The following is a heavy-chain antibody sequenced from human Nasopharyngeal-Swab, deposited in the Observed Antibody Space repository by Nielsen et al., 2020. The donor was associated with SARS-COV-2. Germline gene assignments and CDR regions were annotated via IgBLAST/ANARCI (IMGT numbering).Heavy chain of an antibody. CDR3: ARATSNIVPMVYVIGAFDI. Sequence: SETLSLTCTVSGGSISSGGYYWSWIRQHPGQGLEWIGNIYYSGSTYYNPSLKSRVTISVDTSKNQFSLKLSSVTAADTAVYYCARATSNIVPMVYVIGAFDIWGQGTMVTVSS. D-gene: IGHD2-8*01. CDR1: GGSISSGGYY. V-gene: IGHV4-31*03. J-gene: IGHJ3*02. CDR2: IYYSGST.